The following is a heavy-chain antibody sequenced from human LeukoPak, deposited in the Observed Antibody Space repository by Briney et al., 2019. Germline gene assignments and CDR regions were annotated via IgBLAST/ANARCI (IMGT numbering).Heavy chain of an antibody. CDR2: VYYSGST. Sequence: ETLSLTCTVSGGSISIYDWSWIRQPPGKGLEWIGYVYYSGSTNYNTSLTSRVTISVDTSKNQFSLTLSYVTAADTAVYYCARSYYDSLTGYYHYLDYWGQGTLVTVSS. CDR3: ARSYYDSLTGYYHYLDY. V-gene: IGHV4-59*01. D-gene: IGHD3-9*01. J-gene: IGHJ4*02. CDR1: GGSISIYD.